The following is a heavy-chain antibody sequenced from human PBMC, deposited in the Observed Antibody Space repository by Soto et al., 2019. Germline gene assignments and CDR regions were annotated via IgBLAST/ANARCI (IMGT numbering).Heavy chain of an antibody. D-gene: IGHD2-15*01. V-gene: IGHV1-3*01. Sequence: QVQLVQSGAEVKKPGASVKVSCKASGYRFTSRTMHWVRQAPGQRLEWMGWIIAGSGNTKYSQNFQGRLTITRDTSASTVYIDLSSLRFEDTAVYYCARLGYCGGDSSYPLDIWGQGTMVIVSS. CDR3: ARLGYCGGDSSYPLDI. CDR1: GYRFTSRT. CDR2: IIAGSGNT. J-gene: IGHJ3*02.